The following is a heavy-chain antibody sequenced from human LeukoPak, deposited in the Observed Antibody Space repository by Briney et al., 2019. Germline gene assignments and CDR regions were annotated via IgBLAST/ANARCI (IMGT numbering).Heavy chain of an antibody. CDR2: IQYGGSKK. CDR1: GFTFSNFD. D-gene: IGHD2-15*01. V-gene: IGHV3-30*02. Sequence: GGSLRLSCAASGFTFSNFDMHWVRQAPGKGLEWVAFIQYGGSKKYYVDSVEGRFTISRDNSKNTLYVQMNSLRTEDTAVYYCAKGGRHGHSSYERGYFDFWGQGTLVTVSS. CDR3: AKGGRHGHSSYERGYFDF. J-gene: IGHJ4*02.